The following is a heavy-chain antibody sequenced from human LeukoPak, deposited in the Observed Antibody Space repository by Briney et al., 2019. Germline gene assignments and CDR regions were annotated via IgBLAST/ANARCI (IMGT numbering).Heavy chain of an antibody. D-gene: IGHD6-13*01. CDR2: IYDSGST. Sequence: SETLSLTCTVSGSCISSYYWSWIRQPPGKGLEWIGYIYDSGSTNYNPSLKSRVTISVDTSKNQFSLRLKFVTAADTAVYYCARAPFAYSSSWFGPWGQGILVTVSS. CDR3: ARAPFAYSSSWFGP. V-gene: IGHV4-59*01. CDR1: GSCISSYY. J-gene: IGHJ5*02.